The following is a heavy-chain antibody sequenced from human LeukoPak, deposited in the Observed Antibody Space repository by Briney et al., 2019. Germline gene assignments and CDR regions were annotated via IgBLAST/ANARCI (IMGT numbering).Heavy chain of an antibody. Sequence: GRSLRLSCAASGFTFSSYAIHWVRQAPGKGLEWVAVISYDGRNKYYADSVKGRFTISRDNSKNTLYLQMNSLRAEDTAVYYCARDSSGSGSPLDAFDIWGQGTMVTVSS. CDR1: GFTFSSYA. J-gene: IGHJ3*02. CDR2: ISYDGRNK. V-gene: IGHV3-30*04. D-gene: IGHD3-10*01. CDR3: ARDSSGSGSPLDAFDI.